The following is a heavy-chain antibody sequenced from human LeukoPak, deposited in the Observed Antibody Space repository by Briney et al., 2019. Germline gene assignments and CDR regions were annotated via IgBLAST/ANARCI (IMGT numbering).Heavy chain of an antibody. V-gene: IGHV3-23*01. D-gene: IGHD6-13*01. J-gene: IGHJ4*02. CDR2: ISGSGGST. CDR3: AKGTWQQLIHDY. Sequence: GGSLRLSCAASGFTFSSHAMSCVRQAPGKGLEWVSGISGSGGSTYYADSVKGRFTFSRDNSKNTLYLQMNSLRAEDTAVYYCAKGTWQQLIHDYWGQGTLVTVSS. CDR1: GFTFSSHA.